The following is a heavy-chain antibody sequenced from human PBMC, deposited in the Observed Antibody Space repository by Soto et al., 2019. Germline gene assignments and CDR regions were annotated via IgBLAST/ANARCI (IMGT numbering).Heavy chain of an antibody. V-gene: IGHV4-61*01. Sequence: SETLSLTCAVSGGSVNSGSYYWSWVRQPPGKGLEWIGYIYYSGSTNYNPSLKSRVTMSLDTSKNQFSLKLSSVTAADTAVHYCARGSWYYDSSGYLDYWGRGTLVTVS. D-gene: IGHD3-22*01. CDR3: ARGSWYYDSSGYLDY. CDR1: GGSVNSGSYY. CDR2: IYYSGST. J-gene: IGHJ4*02.